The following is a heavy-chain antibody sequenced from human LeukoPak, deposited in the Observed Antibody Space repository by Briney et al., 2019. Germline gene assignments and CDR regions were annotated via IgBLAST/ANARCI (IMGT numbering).Heavy chain of an antibody. CDR3: ARDRDGYSRFDH. V-gene: IGHV4-31*03. J-gene: IGHJ4*02. CDR1: GGSINTGGYY. Sequence: SETLFLTCTVSGGSINTGGYYWSWIRQHPGKGLEWIGYIYYSGTTYYNPSLTSRVTISVDTSKNQFSLKLTSVTAADTAVYYCARDRDGYSRFDHWGQGTLVTASS. D-gene: IGHD5-24*01. CDR2: IYYSGTT.